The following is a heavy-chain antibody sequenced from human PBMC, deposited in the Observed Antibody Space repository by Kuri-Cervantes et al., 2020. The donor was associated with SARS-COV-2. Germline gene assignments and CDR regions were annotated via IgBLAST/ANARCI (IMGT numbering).Heavy chain of an antibody. CDR2: ISPSGAA. CDR1: GFTFSHFA. Sequence: GESLKISCGASGFTFSHFAMSWVRQAPGKGLEWVSAISPSGAAHYADSVKGRFTISRDNAKNSLYLQMNSLRAEDTAVYYCARDYYDSKSYWGQGTLVTVSS. V-gene: IGHV3-69-1*01. CDR3: ARDYYDSKSY. D-gene: IGHD3-22*01. J-gene: IGHJ4*02.